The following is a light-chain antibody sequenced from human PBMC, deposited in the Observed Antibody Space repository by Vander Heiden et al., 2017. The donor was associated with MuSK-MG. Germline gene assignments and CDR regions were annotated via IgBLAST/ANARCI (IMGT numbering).Light chain of an antibody. CDR3: QQYKNWPPDT. CDR1: QSVSSN. J-gene: IGKJ4*01. Sequence: EIVMTQPPATLSVSPGERATLSCRASQSVSSNLAWYQQKPGQAPRLLIYGASTRATGIPARFSGSGCGKELTLTISSRQSEEFAVYYCQQYKNWPPDTVGGGTKVEIK. V-gene: IGKV3-15*01. CDR2: GAS.